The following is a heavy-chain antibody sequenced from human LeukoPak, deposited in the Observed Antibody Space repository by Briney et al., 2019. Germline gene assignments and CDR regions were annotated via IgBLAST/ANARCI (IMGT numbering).Heavy chain of an antibody. J-gene: IGHJ5*02. CDR2: IYYSGST. CDR3: ARERVDYDILTDYYLHNWFDP. Sequence: PSETLSLTCTVSGGSISSYYWSWIRQPPGKGLEWIGYIYYSGSTNYNPSLKSRVTISVDTSKNQFSLKLSSVTAADTAVYYCARERVDYDILTDYYLHNWFDPWGQGTLVTVSS. CDR1: GGSISSYY. V-gene: IGHV4-59*01. D-gene: IGHD3-9*01.